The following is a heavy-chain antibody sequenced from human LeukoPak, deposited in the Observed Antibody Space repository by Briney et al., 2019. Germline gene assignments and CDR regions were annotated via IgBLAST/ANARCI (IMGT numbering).Heavy chain of an antibody. D-gene: IGHD6-19*01. CDR3: ARDPNGNPVAGHFDY. V-gene: IGHV3-48*03. CDR2: ISSSGSNI. CDR1: GFTFSSYE. J-gene: IGHJ4*02. Sequence: GGSLRLSCAASGFTFSSYEMNWLRQAPGKGLEWVSYISSSGSNIYYADSVKGRFTISRDNAKNSLYLQMNSLRAEDTAVYYCARDPNGNPVAGHFDYWGQGTLVTVSS.